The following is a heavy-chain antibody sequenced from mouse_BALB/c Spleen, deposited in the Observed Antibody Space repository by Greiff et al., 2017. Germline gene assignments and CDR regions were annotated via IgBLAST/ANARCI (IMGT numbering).Heavy chain of an antibody. J-gene: IGHJ2*01. CDR2: IYPGSGST. Sequence: QVQLQQSGAELVKPGASVKLSCTASGFNIKDTYMHWVKQRPGQGLEWIGNIYPGSGSTNYDEKFKSKATLTVDTSSSTAYMQLSSLTSEDSAVYYCTGLDYWGQGTTLTVSS. CDR3: TGLDY. CDR1: GFNIKDTY. V-gene: IGHV1-55*01.